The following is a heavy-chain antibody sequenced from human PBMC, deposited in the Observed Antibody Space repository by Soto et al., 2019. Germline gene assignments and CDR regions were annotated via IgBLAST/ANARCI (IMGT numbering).Heavy chain of an antibody. CDR1: GYTFTSYN. J-gene: IGHJ4*02. Sequence: QVQLVQSGAEVKKPGASVKVSCKASGYTFTSYNIAWVRQAPGQGLEWMGWISGHNGNRKYAQKLQGRVTMTTDTSTSTAYMGLRSLRSDDTAVYYCARDHGGGITFEWGQGTLVTVSS. D-gene: IGHD3-16*01. CDR3: ARDHGGGITFE. CDR2: ISGHNGNR. V-gene: IGHV1-18*01.